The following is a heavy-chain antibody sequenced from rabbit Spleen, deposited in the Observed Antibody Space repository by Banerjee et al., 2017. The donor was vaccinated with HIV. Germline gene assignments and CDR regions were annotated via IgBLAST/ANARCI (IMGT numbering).Heavy chain of an antibody. Sequence: QSLEESGGDLVKPGASLTLTCTASGFSFSSNAMCWVRQAPGKGLEWISCIAGSSSGFTYSATWATGRFTISRTSSTTVTLRMTSLTAADTATYFCARDLVGVIGWNFYLWGPGTLVTVS. J-gene: IGHJ4*01. CDR3: ARDLVGVIGWNFYL. CDR2: IAGSSSGFT. D-gene: IGHD1-1*01. CDR1: GFSFSSNA. V-gene: IGHV1S40*01.